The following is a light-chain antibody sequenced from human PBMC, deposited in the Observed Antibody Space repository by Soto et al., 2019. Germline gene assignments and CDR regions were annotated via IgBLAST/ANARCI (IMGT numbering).Light chain of an antibody. J-gene: IGLJ3*02. CDR3: CSFTTRSTWV. CDR2: EVS. CDR1: SSDIGNYNY. V-gene: IGLV2-14*01. Sequence: QSVLTQPASVSGSPGQSIAISCTGSSSDIGNYNYVSWFQQHPGKVPKLMIYEVSNRPSGVSDRFSGSKSANTASLTISGLQAEDEADYYCCSFTTRSTWVFGGGTKVTVL.